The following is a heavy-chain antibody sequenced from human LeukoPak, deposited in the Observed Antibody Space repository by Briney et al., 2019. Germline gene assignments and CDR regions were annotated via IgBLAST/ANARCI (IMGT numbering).Heavy chain of an antibody. D-gene: IGHD6-25*01. CDR3: ARGRGAAYYYYMDV. J-gene: IGHJ6*03. CDR1: GGSISSGGYY. V-gene: IGHV4-30-2*01. CDR2: IYHSGST. Sequence: PSETLSLTCTVSGGSISSGGYYWSWIRQPPGKGLEWIGYIYHSGSTYYNPSLESRVTISVDRSKNQFSLKLSSVTAADTAVYYCARGRGAAYYYYMDVWGKGTTVTVSS.